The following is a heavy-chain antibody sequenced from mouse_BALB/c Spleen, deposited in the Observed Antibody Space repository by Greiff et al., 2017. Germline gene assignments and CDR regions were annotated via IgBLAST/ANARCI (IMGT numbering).Heavy chain of an antibody. D-gene: IGHD2-4*01. CDR1: GYSITSDYA. CDR2: ISYSGST. CDR3: ARWDYDYIYAMDY. J-gene: IGHJ4*01. Sequence: VQLQQSGPGLVKPSQSLSLTCTVTGYSITSDYAWNWIRQFPGNKLEWMGYISYSGSTSYNPSLKSRISITRDTSKNQFFLQLNSVTTEDTATYYCARWDYDYIYAMDYWGQGTSVTVSS. V-gene: IGHV3-2*02.